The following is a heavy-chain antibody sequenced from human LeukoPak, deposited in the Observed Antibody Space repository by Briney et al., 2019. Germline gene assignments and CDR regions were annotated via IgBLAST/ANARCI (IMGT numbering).Heavy chain of an antibody. CDR2: IYYSGST. Sequence: SETLSLTCTVSGGSISSYYWSWIRQPPGKGLEWIGYIYYSGSTNYNPSLKSRVTISVDTSKNQFSLKLSSVTAADTAVHYCARRFYFGGSGSYYSGFDYWGQGTLVTVSS. D-gene: IGHD3-10*01. V-gene: IGHV4-59*01. CDR1: GGSISSYY. CDR3: ARRFYFGGSGSYYSGFDY. J-gene: IGHJ4*02.